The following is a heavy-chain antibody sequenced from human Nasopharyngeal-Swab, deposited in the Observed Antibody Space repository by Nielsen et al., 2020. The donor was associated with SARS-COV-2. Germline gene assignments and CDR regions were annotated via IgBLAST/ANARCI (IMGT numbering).Heavy chain of an antibody. Sequence: RQAPGKGLEWIGYIYYSGSTYYNPSLKSRVTISVDTSKNQSSLKLSSVTAADTAVYYCARDSGVAGTKYYYYGMDVWGQGTTVTVSS. CDR3: ARDSGVAGTKYYYYGMDV. V-gene: IGHV4-30-4*01. D-gene: IGHD6-19*01. CDR2: IYYSGST. J-gene: IGHJ6*02.